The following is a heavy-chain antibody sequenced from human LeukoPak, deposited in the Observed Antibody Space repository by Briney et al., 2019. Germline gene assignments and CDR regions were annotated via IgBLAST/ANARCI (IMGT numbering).Heavy chain of an antibody. J-gene: IGHJ5*02. D-gene: IGHD3-22*01. Sequence: ASVKVSCKASGYTFTNYAMNWVRQAPGQGLEWMGWINTNTGYPMYAQGFTGRFVFSLDTSVNTAYLQISSLKAEDTAVYYCAREDFDISGYLGNWFDPWGQGTLVTVSS. CDR1: GYTFTNYA. V-gene: IGHV7-4-1*02. CDR3: AREDFDISGYLGNWFDP. CDR2: INTNTGYP.